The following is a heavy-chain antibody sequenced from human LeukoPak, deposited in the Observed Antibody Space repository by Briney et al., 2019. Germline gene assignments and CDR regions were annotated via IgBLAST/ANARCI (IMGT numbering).Heavy chain of an antibody. CDR3: ARSEKTYCSGVCDNYHMDV. Sequence: ASVKVSCKASGGTFSTYVISWVRQAPGQGLEWMGWISAYNGNTIYAQKFQDRATMTTDTSTSTALMELRSLRSDDTAVYYCARSEKTYCSGVCDNYHMDVWGKGTTVTVSS. CDR2: ISAYNGNT. J-gene: IGHJ6*03. D-gene: IGHD2-15*01. CDR1: GGTFSTYV. V-gene: IGHV1-18*01.